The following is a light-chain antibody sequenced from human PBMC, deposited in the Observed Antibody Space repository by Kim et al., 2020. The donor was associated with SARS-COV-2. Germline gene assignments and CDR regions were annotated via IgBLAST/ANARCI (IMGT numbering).Light chain of an antibody. J-gene: IGLJ1*01. CDR2: DVS. V-gene: IGLV2-11*01. CDR3: CSYAGSYTFYV. Sequence: QSALTQPRSVSGSPGQSVTISCTGTSSDVGGYNYVSWYQQHPGKAPKLMIYDVSKRPSGVPDRFSGSKSDNTASLTISGLQAEDEADYYCCSYAGSYTFYVFGTWTTVTVL. CDR1: SSDVGGYNY.